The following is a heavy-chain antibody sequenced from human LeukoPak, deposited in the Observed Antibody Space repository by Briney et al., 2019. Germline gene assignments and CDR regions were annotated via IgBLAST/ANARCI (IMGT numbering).Heavy chain of an antibody. V-gene: IGHV3-74*01. CDR1: GFTFDDYG. CDR2: INSDGSST. D-gene: IGHD3-9*01. CDR3: ARGMEILRYFDWLSSQYYFDY. J-gene: IGHJ4*02. Sequence: GGSLRLSCAASGFTFDDYGMSWVRQAPGKGLVWVSRINSDGSSTSYADSVKGRFTISRDNAKNTLYLQMNSLRAEDTAVYYCARGMEILRYFDWLSSQYYFDYWGQGTLVTVSS.